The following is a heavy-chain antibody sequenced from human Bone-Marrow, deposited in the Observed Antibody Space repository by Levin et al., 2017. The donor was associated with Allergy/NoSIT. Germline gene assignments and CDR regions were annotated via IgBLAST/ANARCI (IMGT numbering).Heavy chain of an antibody. J-gene: IGHJ4*02. D-gene: IGHD1-1*01. CDR2: ISYDGNNK. V-gene: IGHV3-30*18. Sequence: GGSLRLSCAASGFTFSTYGMHWVRQAPGKGLEWVAIISYDGNNKYYADSVKGRFTISRDNSKNTLYLQVNSLRAEDMAVYYCAKDKTGPYSNNWKGIDYWGQGTLVTVSS. CDR3: AKDKTGPYSNNWKGIDY. CDR1: GFTFSTYG.